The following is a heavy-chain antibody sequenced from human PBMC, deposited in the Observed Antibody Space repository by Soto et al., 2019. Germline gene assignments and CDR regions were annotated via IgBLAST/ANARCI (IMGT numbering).Heavy chain of an antibody. CDR2: IYSSGKT. CDR3: VRTFPPAPRVVLSHKWFVP. CDR1: GGSLRNFF. Sequence: SETLSLTCTVSGGSLRNFFWSWIRQPPGKGLEWIGHIYSSGKTDYNPSLETRVTMSIDTSMNQISLKLNSVTAADTAVYFCVRTFPPAPRVVLSHKWFVPWGPGTLVTVS. D-gene: IGHD2-2*01. V-gene: IGHV4-59*01. J-gene: IGHJ5*02.